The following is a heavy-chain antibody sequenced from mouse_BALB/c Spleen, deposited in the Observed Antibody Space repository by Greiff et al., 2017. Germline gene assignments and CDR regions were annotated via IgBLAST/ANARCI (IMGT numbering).Heavy chain of an antibody. J-gene: IGHJ2*01. CDR2: IYPGNSDT. Sequence: VQLQQSGTVLARPGASVKMSCKASGYTFTSYWMHWVKQRPGQGLEWIGAIYPGNSDTSYNQKFKGKAKLTAGTSASTAYMELSRLTNEDSAVYYCTREGGTYGNDYWGQGTTLTVSS. D-gene: IGHD2-1*01. CDR1: GYTFTSYW. V-gene: IGHV1-5*01. CDR3: TREGGTYGNDY.